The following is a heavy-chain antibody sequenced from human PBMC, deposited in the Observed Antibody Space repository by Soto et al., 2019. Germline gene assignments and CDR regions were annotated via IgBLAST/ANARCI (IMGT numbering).Heavy chain of an antibody. CDR2: IWYDGSNK. Sequence: QVQLVESGGGVVQPGRSLRLSCAASGFTFSSYGMHWVRQAPGKGLEWVAVIWYDGSNKYYADSVKGRFTISRDNSKNTLYLQMNSLRAEDTAVYYCAGGVTSSGWYLLGYWGQGTLVTVSS. CDR3: AGGVTSSGWYLLGY. V-gene: IGHV3-33*01. J-gene: IGHJ4*02. D-gene: IGHD6-19*01. CDR1: GFTFSSYG.